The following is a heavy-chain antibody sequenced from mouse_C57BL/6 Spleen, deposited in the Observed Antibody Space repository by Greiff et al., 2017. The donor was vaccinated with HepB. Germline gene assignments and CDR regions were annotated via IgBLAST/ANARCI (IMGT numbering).Heavy chain of an antibody. V-gene: IGHV3-6*01. CDR2: ISYDGSN. J-gene: IGHJ4*01. Sequence: EVQLQQSGPGLVKPSQSLSLTCSVTGYSITSGYYWNWIRQFPGNKLEWMGYISYDGSNNYNPSLKNRISITRDTSKNQFFLKLNSVTTEDTATYYCARGWLLRPFYYAMDYWGQGTSVTVSS. D-gene: IGHD2-3*01. CDR1: GYSITSGYY. CDR3: ARGWLLRPFYYAMDY.